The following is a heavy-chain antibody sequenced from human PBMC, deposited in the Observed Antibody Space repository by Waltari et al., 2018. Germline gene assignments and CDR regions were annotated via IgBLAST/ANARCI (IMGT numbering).Heavy chain of an antibody. D-gene: IGHD2-15*01. V-gene: IGHV3-53*02. Sequence: ELQLVETGGGLVRPGGSLRLSCAATGVTVRGNYINWVRQAPGKGPGWLSVISSCGSTDYADSVKGRFTISRDNSKNTRYLQMDSLPAEDTAIYYCARGAFRAYQPLLYFDYWGLGTPVTVSS. CDR1: GVTVRGNY. J-gene: IGHJ4*02. CDR3: ARGAFRAYQPLLYFDY. CDR2: ISSCGST.